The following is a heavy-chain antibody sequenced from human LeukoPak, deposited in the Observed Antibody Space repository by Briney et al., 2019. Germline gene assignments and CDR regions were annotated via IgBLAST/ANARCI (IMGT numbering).Heavy chain of an antibody. J-gene: IGHJ3*02. D-gene: IGHD3-9*01. V-gene: IGHV1-8*03. CDR1: GYTFTSYD. Sequence: GASVKVSCKASGYTFTSYDINWVRQATGQGLEWMGWMNPNSGNTGYAQKFQGRVTITRNTSISTAYMELSSLRSEDTAVYYCATAIRIPSDAFDIWGQGTMVTVSS. CDR3: ATAIRIPSDAFDI. CDR2: MNPNSGNT.